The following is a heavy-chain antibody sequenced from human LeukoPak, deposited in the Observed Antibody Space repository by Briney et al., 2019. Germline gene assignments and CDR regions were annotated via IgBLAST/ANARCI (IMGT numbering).Heavy chain of an antibody. J-gene: IGHJ6*03. CDR2: ISHSGNT. Sequence: SGTLSLTCAVSGGSITNTWWSWVRQPPGKGLQWIGEISHSGNTNYNPSLKSRVTISVDKSKNQFSLKLSSVTAADTAVYYCARPYSYYMDVWSKGTAVTVPS. CDR1: GGSITNTW. V-gene: IGHV4-4*02. CDR3: ARPYSYYMDV.